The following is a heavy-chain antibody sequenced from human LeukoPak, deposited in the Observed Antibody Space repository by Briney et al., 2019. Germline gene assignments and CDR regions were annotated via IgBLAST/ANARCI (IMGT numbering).Heavy chain of an antibody. Sequence: GGSLRLSCAAPGFTFSSYSMNWARQAPGKGLEWVSSISSSSSYIYYADSVKGRFTISRDNAKNSLYLQMNSLRAEDTAVYYCARDRGYSYAVDYWGQGTLVTVSS. CDR3: ARDRGYSYAVDY. CDR1: GFTFSSYS. V-gene: IGHV3-21*01. D-gene: IGHD5-18*01. CDR2: ISSSSSYI. J-gene: IGHJ4*02.